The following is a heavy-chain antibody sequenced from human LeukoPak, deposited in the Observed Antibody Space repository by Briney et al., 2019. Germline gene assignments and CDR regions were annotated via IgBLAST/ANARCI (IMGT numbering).Heavy chain of an antibody. V-gene: IGHV3-15*01. D-gene: IGHD3-22*01. CDR2: IRTSSEGEPT. Sequence: GSLRLSCAASGFTFSNAWLSWVRQAPGKGLEWVGRIRTSSEGEPTDYPGPVKGRFTISRDRSKDTVYLQMNSLKTEDTAVYYCTADFSHSSAWSFDYWGRGTLVTVSS. CDR1: GFTFSNAW. CDR3: TADFSHSSAWSFDY. J-gene: IGHJ4*02.